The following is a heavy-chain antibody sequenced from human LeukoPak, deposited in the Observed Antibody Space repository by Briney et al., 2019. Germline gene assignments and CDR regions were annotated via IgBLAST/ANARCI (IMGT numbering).Heavy chain of an antibody. V-gene: IGHV3-74*01. CDR1: GFTVTSNW. CDR3: ATVFDL. CDR2: IDDAGSGT. Sequence: GGSLRLSCAASGFTVTSNWIHWVRRAPGKGLVWVSRIDDAGSGTSYADSAKGRFTISRDTAKNTVYLQMNSLRVDDTAVYYCATVFDLWGQGTLVTVSS. J-gene: IGHJ4*02.